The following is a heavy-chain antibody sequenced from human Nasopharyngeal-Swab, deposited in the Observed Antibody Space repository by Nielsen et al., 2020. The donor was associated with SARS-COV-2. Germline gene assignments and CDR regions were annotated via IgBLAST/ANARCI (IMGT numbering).Heavy chain of an antibody. J-gene: IGHJ4*02. Sequence: SVKASCKTSRDTFTNSAISWVRQPPAQGLEWMGGIVPALGLPNYAQKFRGRLTISADRSTTTSYLELSSLRFEDTAIYYCAREGEYGAYDAPDYWGQGTLVTVSS. D-gene: IGHD5-12*01. CDR3: AREGEYGAYDAPDY. V-gene: IGHV1-69*10. CDR1: RDTFTNSA. CDR2: IVPALGLP.